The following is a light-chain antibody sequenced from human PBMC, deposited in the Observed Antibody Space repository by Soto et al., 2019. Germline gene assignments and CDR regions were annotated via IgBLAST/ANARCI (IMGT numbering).Light chain of an antibody. CDR1: QSVYSSY. Sequence: EIVLTQSPGTLSLSPGEEAALSCRASQSVYSSYLAWYQQKPGQAPRLLIYDASNRVTGIPARFSGSGSGTDFTLTISSLEPEDFAVYYCQQRSNWPPITFGQGTRLEIK. CDR3: QQRSNWPPIT. CDR2: DAS. V-gene: IGKV3-11*01. J-gene: IGKJ5*01.